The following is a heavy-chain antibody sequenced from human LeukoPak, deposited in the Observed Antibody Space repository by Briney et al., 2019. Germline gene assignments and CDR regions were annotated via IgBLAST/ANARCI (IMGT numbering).Heavy chain of an antibody. CDR3: ARGRTDYGGNWGGSWFDP. Sequence: SSETLSLTCTVSGGSISSYYWSWIRQPPGKGLEWIGYIYYSGSTNYNPSLKSRVTISVDTSKNQFSLKLSSVTAADTAVYYCARGRTDYGGNWGGSWFDPWGQGTLVTVSS. CDR1: GGSISSYY. D-gene: IGHD4-23*01. J-gene: IGHJ5*02. V-gene: IGHV4-59*12. CDR2: IYYSGST.